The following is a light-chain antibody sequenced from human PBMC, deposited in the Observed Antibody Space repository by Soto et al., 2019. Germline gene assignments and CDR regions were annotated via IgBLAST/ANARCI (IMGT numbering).Light chain of an antibody. J-gene: IGLJ1*01. CDR3: QSYDSSLSAHYV. CDR1: SSNIGATYD. CDR2: GNS. Sequence: QSVLTQPPSVSGAPGQRVTISCTGSSSNIGATYDVQWYQQLPGTAPKLLIYGNSNRPSGVPDRFSGSKSGTSASLAITGLQDDDEADYYCQSYDSSLSAHYVLGTGTKVTVL. V-gene: IGLV1-40*01.